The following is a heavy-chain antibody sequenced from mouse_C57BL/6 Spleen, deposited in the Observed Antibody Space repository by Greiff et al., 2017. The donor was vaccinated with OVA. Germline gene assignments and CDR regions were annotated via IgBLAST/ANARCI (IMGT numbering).Heavy chain of an antibody. CDR3: ARFITTVVFDY. CDR2: INPSTGGT. Sequence: VHVKQSGPELVKPGASVKISCKASGYSFTGYYMNWVKQSPEKSLEWIGEINPSTGGTTYNQKFKAKATLTVDKSSSTAYMQLKSLTSEDSAVYYCARFITTVVFDYWGQGTTLTVSS. V-gene: IGHV1-42*01. CDR1: GYSFTGYY. J-gene: IGHJ2*01. D-gene: IGHD1-1*01.